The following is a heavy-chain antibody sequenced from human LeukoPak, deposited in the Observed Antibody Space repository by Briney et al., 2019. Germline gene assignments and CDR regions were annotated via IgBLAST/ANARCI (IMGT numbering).Heavy chain of an antibody. Sequence: AGGSRRLSCAASGFTFSSYAMSWVRQAPGKGLEWVASIKHDGSEKYYVDSVRGRFTISRDNTKNLLYLQMSSLRAEDTAVYYCATDRGWRTSGYYLYYFEYWGQGTLVTFSS. CDR1: GFTFSSYA. CDR2: IKHDGSEK. CDR3: ATDRGWRTSGYYLYYFEY. J-gene: IGHJ4*02. D-gene: IGHD3-3*01. V-gene: IGHV3-7*01.